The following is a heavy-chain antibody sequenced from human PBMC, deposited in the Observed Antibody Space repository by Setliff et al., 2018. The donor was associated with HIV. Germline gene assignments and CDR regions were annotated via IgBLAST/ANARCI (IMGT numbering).Heavy chain of an antibody. CDR1: GYTFSYA. V-gene: IGHV1-3*01. CDR2: INAGNGNT. D-gene: IGHD2-21*02. Sequence: ASVKVSCKASGYTFSYAMHWVRQAPGQRLEWMEWINAGNGNTKYSQKFQGRVTTTRDTSASTAYMELSSLRSEDTAVYYCASIDCGGDCYSYYYYGMDVWGQGTTVTVSS. CDR3: ASIDCGGDCYSYYYYGMDV. J-gene: IGHJ6*02.